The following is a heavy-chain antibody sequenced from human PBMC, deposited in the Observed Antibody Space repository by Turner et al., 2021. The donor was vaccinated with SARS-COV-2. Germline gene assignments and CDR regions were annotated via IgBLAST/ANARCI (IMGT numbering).Heavy chain of an antibody. Sequence: QLQLQESGPGLVKPSETLSLTCTVSGGSISSSSYDWGWIRQPPGKGLEWIGSIYYSGSTYYNPSLKSRVTISVDTSKNQFSLKLSSVTAADTAVYYCATSTVAGTELNYYGMDVWGQGTTVTVSS. V-gene: IGHV4-39*01. D-gene: IGHD6-13*01. CDR2: IYYSGST. CDR3: ATSTVAGTELNYYGMDV. J-gene: IGHJ6*02. CDR1: GGSISSSSYD.